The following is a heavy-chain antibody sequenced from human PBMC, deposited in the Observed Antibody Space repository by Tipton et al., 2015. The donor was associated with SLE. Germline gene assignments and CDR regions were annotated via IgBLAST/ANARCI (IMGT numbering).Heavy chain of an antibody. J-gene: IGHJ3*01. D-gene: IGHD1-7*01. CDR3: TKAMDPSIDSNYDTFHL. CDR2: ITWTSDAM. Sequence: SLRLSCAGSGFKFGDYAMHWVRQLPGKGLEWVSGITWTSDAMGYADSVKGRFTISRDNAKKSLYLQMNSLRSEDTAIYYCTKAMDPSIDSNYDTFHLWGQGTMVTVSS. V-gene: IGHV3-9*01. CDR1: GFKFGDYA.